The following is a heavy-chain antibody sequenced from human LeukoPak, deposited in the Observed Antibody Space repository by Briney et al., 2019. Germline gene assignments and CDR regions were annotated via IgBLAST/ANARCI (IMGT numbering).Heavy chain of an antibody. D-gene: IGHD4-23*01. CDR2: VFSSGAT. V-gene: IGHV4-4*07. Sequence: SETLSLTCTVSGASLSDTAWRWVRQPAGRGLEWIGRVFSSGATLYNPSLNGRVSMSVDASKKQVSLKVTPVTVADTAVYYCARDDKGYYDGRWTAFDIWGQGTVVTVSS. J-gene: IGHJ3*02. CDR1: GASLSDTA. CDR3: ARDDKGYYDGRWTAFDI.